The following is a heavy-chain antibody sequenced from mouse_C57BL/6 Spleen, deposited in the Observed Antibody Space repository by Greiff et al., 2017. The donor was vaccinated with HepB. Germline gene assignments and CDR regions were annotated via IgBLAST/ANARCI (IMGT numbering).Heavy chain of an antibody. D-gene: IGHD4-1*01. CDR1: GYSITSGYY. CDR3: ARLTGSYWYFDV. V-gene: IGHV3-6*01. Sequence: DVKLQESGPGLVKPSQSLSLTCSVTGYSITSGYYWNWIRQFPGNKLEWMGYISYDGSNNYNPSLKNRISITRDTSKNQFFLKLNSVTTEDTATYYCARLTGSYWYFDVWGTGTTVTVSS. J-gene: IGHJ1*03. CDR2: ISYDGSN.